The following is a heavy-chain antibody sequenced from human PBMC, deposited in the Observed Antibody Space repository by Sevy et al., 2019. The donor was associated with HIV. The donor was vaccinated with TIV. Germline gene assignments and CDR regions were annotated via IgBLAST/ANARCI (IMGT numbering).Heavy chain of an antibody. CDR3: ARDLGGYSGYGNWELPQRPAFDI. Sequence: KQSQTLSLTCAISGDSVSSNSAAWNWIRQSPSRGLEWLGRTYYRSKWYNDYAVSVKSRITINPDTSKNQFSLQLNSVTPEDTAVYYCARDLGGYSGYGNWELPQRPAFDIWGQGTMVTVSS. CDR2: TYYRSKWYN. J-gene: IGHJ3*02. D-gene: IGHD5-12*01. CDR1: GDSVSSNSAA. V-gene: IGHV6-1*01.